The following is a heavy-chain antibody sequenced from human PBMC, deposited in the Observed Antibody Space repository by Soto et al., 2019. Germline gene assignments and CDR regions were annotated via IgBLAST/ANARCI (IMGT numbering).Heavy chain of an antibody. Sequence: QVQLVQSGAEVKKPGSSVKVSCKASGGTFSSYTISWVRQAPGQGLECMGRIIPILGIANYAQKFQGRVTISADKSQSTAYMELSSLRYEDTAVYYCARDHDILSGYYYYGMDVWGQGTTVTVSS. CDR3: ARDHDILSGYYYYGMDV. J-gene: IGHJ6*02. CDR1: GGTFSSYT. CDR2: IIPILGIA. V-gene: IGHV1-69*08. D-gene: IGHD3-9*01.